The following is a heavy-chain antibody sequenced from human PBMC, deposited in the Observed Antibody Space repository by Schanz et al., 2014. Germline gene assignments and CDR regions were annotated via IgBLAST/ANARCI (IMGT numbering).Heavy chain of an antibody. CDR3: ATASSPVREAGAGSSFHL. CDR1: GFTFSDYS. J-gene: IGHJ5*02. D-gene: IGHD6-13*01. V-gene: IGHV3-15*01. CDR2: IKSKTDGETT. Sequence: EVQLVESGGGWVQPGGSLRLSCAASGFTFSDYSMNWVRQAPGKGLEWLGRIKSKTDGETTDYAAPVKGRFSISRDDSQSTLYLQMNSLKIEDTAVYYCATASSPVREAGAGSSFHLWGQGTLLTVSS.